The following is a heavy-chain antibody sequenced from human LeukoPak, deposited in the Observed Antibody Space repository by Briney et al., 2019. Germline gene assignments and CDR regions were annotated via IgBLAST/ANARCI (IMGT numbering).Heavy chain of an antibody. D-gene: IGHD1-26*01. Sequence: SETLSLTCAVYGGSFSGYYWSWIRQPPGKGLEWIGEINHSGSTNYNPSLKSRVTISVDTSKNQFSLKLSSVTAADTAVYYCARVSGAGDGWFDPWGQGTLVTVSS. CDR2: INHSGST. CDR3: ARVSGAGDGWFDP. CDR1: GGSFSGYY. V-gene: IGHV4-34*01. J-gene: IGHJ5*02.